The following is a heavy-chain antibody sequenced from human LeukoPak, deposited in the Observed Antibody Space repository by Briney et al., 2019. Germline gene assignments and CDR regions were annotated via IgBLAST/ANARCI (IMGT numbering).Heavy chain of an antibody. D-gene: IGHD3-22*01. CDR2: IYPDDSDT. CDR3: ALTLSGWYNWFDP. CDR1: GYSFTSYW. Sequence: GESLKISCKGSGYSFTSYWIGWVRQMPGKGLEWMGIIYPDDSDTRYSPSFQGQVTISADKSISTAYLQWSSLKASDTAMYYCALTLSGWYNWFDPWGQGTLVTVSS. J-gene: IGHJ5*02. V-gene: IGHV5-51*01.